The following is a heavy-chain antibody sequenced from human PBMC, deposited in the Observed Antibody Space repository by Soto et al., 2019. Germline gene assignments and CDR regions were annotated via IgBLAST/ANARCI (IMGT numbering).Heavy chain of an antibody. J-gene: IGHJ4*02. CDR1: GDTFNFYS. V-gene: IGHV1-69*02. CDR2: VNPIVRMS. CDR3: ASSYGSGYRAFDY. D-gene: IGHD3-10*01. Sequence: QVQLVQSGAEVKRPGSSVKVSCKASGDTFNFYSINWVRHAPGLGLEWMGRVNPIVRMSNYAQKFQGRVTMTADKYTSTAYMELSSLSSEDTAIYYCASSYGSGYRAFDYWCKGALVTVSS.